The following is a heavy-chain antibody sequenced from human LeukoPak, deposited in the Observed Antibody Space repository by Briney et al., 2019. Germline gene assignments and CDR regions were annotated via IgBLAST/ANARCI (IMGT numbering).Heavy chain of an antibody. CDR3: ARGEDFYDSSGLPHDAFDI. CDR1: GFTFSFYS. CDR2: ISRSSSSSTI. J-gene: IGHJ3*02. D-gene: IGHD3-22*01. V-gene: IGHV3-48*04. Sequence: GSLRLSCAASGFTFSFYSMNWVRQAPGKGLEWVSYISRSSSSSTIYYADSVKGRFTISRDNAKNSLYLQMNSLRAEDTAVYYCARGEDFYDSSGLPHDAFDIWGQGAMVTVSS.